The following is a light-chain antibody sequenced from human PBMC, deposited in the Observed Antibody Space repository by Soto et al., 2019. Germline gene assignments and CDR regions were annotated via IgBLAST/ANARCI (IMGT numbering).Light chain of an antibody. J-gene: IGKJ1*01. V-gene: IGKV3-20*01. CDR1: QSVTSSY. CDR2: GAS. CDR3: QQYGSSPTT. Sequence: EIVLTQSPGTLYLYPGERATLSCRASQSVTSSYLAWWQQKPGQAPRLLIYGASSRATGIPDRFSGSGSGTDFTLTISRLEPEDFAVYFCQQYGSSPTTFGQGTKVDIK.